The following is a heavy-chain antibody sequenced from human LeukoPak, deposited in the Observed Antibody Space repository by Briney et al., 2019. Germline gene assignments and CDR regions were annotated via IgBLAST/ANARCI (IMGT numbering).Heavy chain of an antibody. CDR2: IYSGGST. CDR3: TRGGGAFCGGDCYRNFDY. Sequence: PGGSLRLSCAVSGFTVSSNYMSWVRQAPGKGLEWIAVIYSGGSTYYAGSVKGRFSISRDNSENALYPQMNSLRAEDTAVYYCTRGGGAFCGGDCYRNFDYWGHGVLVTVSS. J-gene: IGHJ4*01. CDR1: GFTVSSNY. V-gene: IGHV3-66*02. D-gene: IGHD2-21*02.